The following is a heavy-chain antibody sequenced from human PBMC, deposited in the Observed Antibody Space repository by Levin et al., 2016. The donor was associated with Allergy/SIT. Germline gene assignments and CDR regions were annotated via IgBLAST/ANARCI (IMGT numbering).Heavy chain of an antibody. D-gene: IGHD1-1*01. V-gene: IGHV3-30*04. CDR3: ARGRQQLAQYYGLDI. CDR2: MSYDGSYE. J-gene: IGHJ6*02. Sequence: GESLKISCAASAFTFSDYAMHWVRQAPGKGLEWVAVMSYDGSYEYYADSVKGRFTVSRDNSKNTLYLQMCSLTPEDTAVYYCARGRQQLAQYYGLDIWGRGTTVTVSS. CDR1: AFTFSDYA.